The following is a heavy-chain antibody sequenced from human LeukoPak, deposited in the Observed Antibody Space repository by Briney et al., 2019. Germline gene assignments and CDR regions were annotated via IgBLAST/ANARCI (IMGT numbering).Heavy chain of an antibody. Sequence: SVKVSCKASGGTFSSYAISWVRQAPGQGLEWMGGIIPIFGTANYAQKFQGRVTITTDESTSTAYMELSSLRSEDTAVYYCAMTLKSVYCSSTSCYSSLDYWGQGTLVTVSS. CDR1: GGTFSSYA. CDR2: IIPIFGTA. CDR3: AMTLKSVYCSSTSCYSSLDY. D-gene: IGHD2-2*02. V-gene: IGHV1-69*05. J-gene: IGHJ4*02.